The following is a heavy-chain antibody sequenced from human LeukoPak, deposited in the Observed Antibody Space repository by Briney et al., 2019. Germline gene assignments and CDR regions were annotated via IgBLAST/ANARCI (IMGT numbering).Heavy chain of an antibody. CDR3: ARGTTGTRFYFDF. D-gene: IGHD1-1*01. Sequence: PGGSLRLYCAASGFTFSSYWMHWVRQAPGKVLVCVSRINLDGIRTYYADSVKGRFTISRDNAKNILYLQMNSLTVEDTAVYYCARGTTGTRFYFDFWGQGTLVTVSS. CDR2: INLDGIRT. V-gene: IGHV3-74*01. J-gene: IGHJ4*02. CDR1: GFTFSSYW.